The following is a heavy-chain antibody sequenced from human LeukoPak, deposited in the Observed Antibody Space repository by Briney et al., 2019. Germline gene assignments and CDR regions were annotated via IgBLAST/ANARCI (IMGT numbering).Heavy chain of an antibody. CDR2: IYHSGST. V-gene: IGHV4-38-2*02. Sequence: SESLSLTCTVSGYSISSGYYWGWIRQPPGKGLEWIGSIYHSGSTYYNPSLKSRVTISVDTSKNQFSLKLSSVTAADTAVYYCARAGTVTTRYYYYGMDVWGQGTTVTVSS. CDR3: ARAGTVTTRYYYYGMDV. CDR1: GYSISSGYY. D-gene: IGHD4-17*01. J-gene: IGHJ6*02.